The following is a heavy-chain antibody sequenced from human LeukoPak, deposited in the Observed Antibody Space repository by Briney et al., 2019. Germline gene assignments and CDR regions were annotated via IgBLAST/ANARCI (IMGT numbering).Heavy chain of an antibody. D-gene: IGHD2-2*01. J-gene: IGHJ5*02. CDR1: GYTFTSYG. CDR3: ARDPLVYCSSTSCYDHESWFDP. CDR2: ISAYNGNT. Sequence: ASVKVSCKASGYTFTSYGISWVRQAPGQGLEWMGWISAYNGNTNYAQKLQGRVTMTTDTSTSTAYMELRSLRSDDTAVYYCARDPLVYCSSTSCYDHESWFDPWGQGTLVTVSS. V-gene: IGHV1-18*01.